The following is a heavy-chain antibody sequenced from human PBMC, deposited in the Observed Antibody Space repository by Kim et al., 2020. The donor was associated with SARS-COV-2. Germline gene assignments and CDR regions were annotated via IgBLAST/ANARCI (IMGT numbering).Heavy chain of an antibody. Sequence: SQTLSLTCTVSGYSISSGYYWGWIRQPPGKGLEWIGSIYHSGSTYYNPSLKSRVTISVDTSKNQFSLKLSSVTAADTAVYYCARALVRGVTTIDYWGQGT. V-gene: IGHV4-38-2*02. CDR3: ARALVRGVTTIDY. J-gene: IGHJ4*02. D-gene: IGHD3-10*01. CDR2: IYHSGST. CDR1: GYSISSGYY.